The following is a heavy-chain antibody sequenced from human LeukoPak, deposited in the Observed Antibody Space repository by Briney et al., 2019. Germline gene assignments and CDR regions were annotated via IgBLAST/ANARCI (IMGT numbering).Heavy chain of an antibody. CDR1: GFTFSSTS. D-gene: IGHD5-12*01. CDR2: TVGGGDGT. V-gene: IGHV3-23*01. CDR3: ARDQLAYSGYDTLFDY. J-gene: IGHJ4*02. Sequence: GGSLRLSCAASGFTFSSTSMSWVRQAPGKGLEWVAVTVGGGDGTYYADSVKGRFTISRDNSKNTLYLQLNSLRPEDTAVYYCARDQLAYSGYDTLFDYWGQGTLVTVSS.